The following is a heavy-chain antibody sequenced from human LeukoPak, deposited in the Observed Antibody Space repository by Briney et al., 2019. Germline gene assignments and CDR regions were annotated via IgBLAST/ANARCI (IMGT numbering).Heavy chain of an antibody. CDR1: ADSFSSHY. V-gene: IGHV4-59*11. D-gene: IGHD4-17*01. CDR3: ARDLVTVTKGFEI. CDR2: ISYIGST. Sequence: SETLSLTCAVSADSFSSHYWTWIRQPPGKGLEWIGYISYIGSTNYNPSLKSRVTISIDTSKNQFSLKLSSVTAADTAVYYCARDLVTVTKGFEILGQGTMGTGSS. J-gene: IGHJ3*02.